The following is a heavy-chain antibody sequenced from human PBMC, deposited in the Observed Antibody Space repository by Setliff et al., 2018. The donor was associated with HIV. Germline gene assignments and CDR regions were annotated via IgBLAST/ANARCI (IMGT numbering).Heavy chain of an antibody. J-gene: IGHJ6*02. Sequence: AASVKVSCKASGGSFNNYAISWVRQARGQGLEWMGGIIPVFGTANYAQKFQGRLTITADESSGTSYMELSSLNFDDTAVYYCARNFGLSPSGKYYYYYGMDIWGQGTTVTVSS. CDR2: IIPVFGTA. CDR3: ARNFGLSPSGKYYYYYGMDI. CDR1: GGSFNNYA. V-gene: IGHV1-69*13. D-gene: IGHD3-10*01.